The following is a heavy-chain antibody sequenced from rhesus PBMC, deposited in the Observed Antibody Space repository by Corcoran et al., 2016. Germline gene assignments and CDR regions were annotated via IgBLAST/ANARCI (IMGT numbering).Heavy chain of an antibody. CDR1: GGSISRGYG. CDR2: IFGNIRST. D-gene: IGHD2-15*01. Sequence: QLQLQESGPGLVKPSETLSLTCAVSGGSISRGYGWIWIRQPPGKGLEWIGNIFGNIRSTEYNHSLKSRVTSSTDTSKNQFSLKLSAVTAADTAVYYCARELSTGLDSWGQGVVVTVSS. V-gene: IGHV4S7*01. CDR3: ARELSTGLDS. J-gene: IGHJ6*01.